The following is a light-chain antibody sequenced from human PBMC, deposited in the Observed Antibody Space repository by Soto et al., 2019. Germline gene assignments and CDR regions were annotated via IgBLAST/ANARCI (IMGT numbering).Light chain of an antibody. CDR1: QSVSSHY. V-gene: IGKV3-20*01. CDR2: GAS. CDR3: QHYGRSAYT. Sequence: EMVLTQSPGTLSLSPGERATLSCRASQSVSSHYLAWYQQKPGQAPRLLIYGASSRATGIPDRFSGSGSGTDFTLPISTLEPDDLAVYYCQHYGRSAYTFGQGTALEIK. J-gene: IGKJ2*01.